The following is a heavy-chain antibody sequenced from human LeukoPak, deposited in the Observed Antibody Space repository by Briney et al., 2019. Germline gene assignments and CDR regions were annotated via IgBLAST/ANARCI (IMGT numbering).Heavy chain of an antibody. Sequence: GGSLRLSCAASGFTFSSYGMSWVRQAPGKGLEWVSAISCSGGSTYYADSVKGRYTISRDNAKNTLYLQTNSQRAEDTAVYYCARVRYSSGWRNSMDAFDIWGQGTMVTVSS. J-gene: IGHJ3*02. CDR1: GFTFSSYG. CDR2: ISCSGGST. D-gene: IGHD6-19*01. CDR3: ARVRYSSGWRNSMDAFDI. V-gene: IGHV3-23*01.